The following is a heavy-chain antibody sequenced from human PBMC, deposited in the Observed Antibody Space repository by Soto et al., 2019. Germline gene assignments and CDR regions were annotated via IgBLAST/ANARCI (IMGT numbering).Heavy chain of an antibody. D-gene: IGHD2-21*01. V-gene: IGHV3-48*02. J-gene: IGHJ4*01. Sequence: EVQLVESGGGLVQPGGSLRLSCAASGFTFSSSSMNWVRQAPGKGLEWLAYITSSSSRISYADSVKGRFTISRDTAKNSLYLQMNSMRDEDTAVYYCARDYSWDFDYWGHGTLVTVSS. CDR1: GFTFSSSS. CDR3: ARDYSWDFDY. CDR2: ITSSSSRI.